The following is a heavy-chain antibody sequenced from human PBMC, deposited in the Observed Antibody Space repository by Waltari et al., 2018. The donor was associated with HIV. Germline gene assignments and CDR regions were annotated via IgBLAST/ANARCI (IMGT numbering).Heavy chain of an antibody. J-gene: IGHJ4*02. CDR2: IDPEIGDA. V-gene: IGHV1-69-2*01. D-gene: IGHD1-26*01. Sequence: QSGSQVVKPRTAVTLACRLSGYKFSAFYLHWVKKAPKKTFEWLGRIDPEIGDAISADLFQTRLTITVDSSSKTCFLKLIDVTTDDSAVYYCLSDSGFWGQGSLVTV. CDR3: LSDSGF. CDR1: GYKFSAFY.